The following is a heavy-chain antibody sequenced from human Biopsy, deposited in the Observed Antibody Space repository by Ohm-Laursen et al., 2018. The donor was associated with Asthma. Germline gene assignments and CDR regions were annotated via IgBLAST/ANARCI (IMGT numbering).Heavy chain of an antibody. CDR2: IYSGGTS. D-gene: IGHD3-22*01. V-gene: IGHV3-53*01. J-gene: IGHJ4*02. CDR1: GFAVSRDH. Sequence: SLRLSCAASGFAVSRDHMFWVRQAPGKGLEWVSVIYSGGTSHTADYVRGRFTISRDYSKNTLYLQMHSLRAEDTAVYYCARGDSSNWSHYYFDYRGQGTLVTVSS. CDR3: ARGDSSNWSHYYFDY.